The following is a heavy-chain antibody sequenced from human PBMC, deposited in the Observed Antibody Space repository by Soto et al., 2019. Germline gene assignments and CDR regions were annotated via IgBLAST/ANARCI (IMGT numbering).Heavy chain of an antibody. CDR2: ISHDGSSK. Sequence: GSLRLSCAASGFTFTSYAMHWVRQAPGKGLEWVAVISHDGSSKDSADSVKGRFTMSRDNSKNTIYLQMNSLRPEDTAVYYCVKPSRMMYTSAWFLGYWGQGSLVTVS. D-gene: IGHD6-19*01. J-gene: IGHJ4*02. CDR1: GFTFTSYA. V-gene: IGHV3-30*18. CDR3: VKPSRMMYTSAWFLGY.